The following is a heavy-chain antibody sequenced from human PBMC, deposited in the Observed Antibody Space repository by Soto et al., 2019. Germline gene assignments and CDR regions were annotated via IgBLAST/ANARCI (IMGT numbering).Heavy chain of an antibody. J-gene: IGHJ6*02. D-gene: IGHD3-16*01. CDR2: ISGYNGHT. Sequence: QVQLVQSGAEVRKPGASVKVSCKASGYTFTTYGISWVRQAPGQGLEWMGWISGYNGHTKYAQKFQGRVTMTTDTSTSTVYMALRRLRSDDTAVYYCAREGEMPYYYYGLDVWGQGTTVTVSS. CDR3: AREGEMPYYYYGLDV. CDR1: GYTFTTYG. V-gene: IGHV1-18*01.